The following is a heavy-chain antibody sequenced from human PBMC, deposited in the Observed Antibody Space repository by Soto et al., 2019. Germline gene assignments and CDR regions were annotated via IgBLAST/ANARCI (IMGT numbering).Heavy chain of an antibody. V-gene: IGHV2-5*02. J-gene: IGHJ2*01. Sequence: QITLKESGPPLVKPTQTLTLTCTFSGFSLSTSGVGVGWIRQPPGKALEWLALIYWDDDKRYSPSLKSRLTTAKDTSKNQVVLTMTNMDPVDTATYFCADRRKGDWAGYFDLWCRGTLVTVSS. CDR2: IYWDDDK. CDR3: ADRRKGDWAGYFDL. D-gene: IGHD3-9*01. CDR1: GFSLSTSGVG.